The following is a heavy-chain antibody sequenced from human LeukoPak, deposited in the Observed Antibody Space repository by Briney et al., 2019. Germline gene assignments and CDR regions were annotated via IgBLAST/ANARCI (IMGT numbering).Heavy chain of an antibody. V-gene: IGHV3-53*01. D-gene: IGHD3-9*01. CDR3: ARDQPRGILTGCYRGSD. CDR2: IYSGGST. CDR1: GFTVSSNY. Sequence: GGSLRLSCAASGFTVSSNYMSWVRQAPGKGLEWVSVIYSGGSTYYADSVKGRFTISRDNSKNTLYLQMNSLRAEDTAVYYCARDQPRGILTGCYRGSDWGQGTLVTVSS. J-gene: IGHJ4*02.